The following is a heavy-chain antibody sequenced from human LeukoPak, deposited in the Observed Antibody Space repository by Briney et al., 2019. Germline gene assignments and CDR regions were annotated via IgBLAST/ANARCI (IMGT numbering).Heavy chain of an antibody. D-gene: IGHD5-18*01. CDR3: ARGPSPGEYSYGTLHDY. J-gene: IGHJ4*02. CDR2: IIPIFGTA. V-gene: IGHV1-69*13. Sequence: SVKVSCKASGGTFSSYAISWVRQAPGQGLEWMGGIIPIFGTANYAQKFQGRVTITADESTSTAYMELSSLRSEDTAVYYCARGPSPGEYSYGTLHDYWGQGTLVTVSS. CDR1: GGTFSSYA.